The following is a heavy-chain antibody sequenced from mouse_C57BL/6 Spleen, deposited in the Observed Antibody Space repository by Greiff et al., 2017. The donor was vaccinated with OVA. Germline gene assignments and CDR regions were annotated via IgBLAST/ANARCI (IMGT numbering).Heavy chain of an antibody. CDR2: ITPSNGGT. CDR1: GYTFTSYW. J-gene: IGHJ1*03. D-gene: IGHD1-1*01. Sequence: QVQLQQSGTELVKPGASVKLSCKASGYTFTSYWMHWVKQRPGQGLEWIGNITPSNGGTNYNEQFKSMATLTVDKSSSTAYMQLSSLTSEDSAVYYCARDYYGSSYGYFDVWGTGTTVTVSS. V-gene: IGHV1-53*01. CDR3: ARDYYGSSYGYFDV.